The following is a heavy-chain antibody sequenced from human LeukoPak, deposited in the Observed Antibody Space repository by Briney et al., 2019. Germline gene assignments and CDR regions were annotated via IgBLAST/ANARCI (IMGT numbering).Heavy chain of an antibody. CDR1: GFTFSRYA. CDR2: ISSNGGST. CDR3: VKDSSSGSYFDY. D-gene: IGHD3-10*01. V-gene: IGHV3-64D*06. Sequence: QPGGSLRLSCSASGFTFSRYAMHWVRQAPEKGLEYVSAISSNGGSTYYADSVKGRFTISRDNSRNTLHLQMSSLRVEDTAVYYCVKDSSSGSYFDYWGQGTLVTVSS. J-gene: IGHJ4*02.